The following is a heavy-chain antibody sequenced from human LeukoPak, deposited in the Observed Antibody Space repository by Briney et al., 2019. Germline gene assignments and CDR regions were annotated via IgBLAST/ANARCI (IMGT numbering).Heavy chain of an antibody. CDR3: ARRGDYGDY. CDR1: GFTFSSYW. V-gene: IGHV3-74*01. CDR2: INSDGSTT. J-gene: IGHJ4*02. Sequence: GGSLILSCAASGFTFSSYWMHWVRQAPGKGLVWVSRINSDGSTTTYADSVKGRFTISRDNAKNTLYLQMNSLRAEDTAVYYCARRGDYGDYLGQGTLVTVSS.